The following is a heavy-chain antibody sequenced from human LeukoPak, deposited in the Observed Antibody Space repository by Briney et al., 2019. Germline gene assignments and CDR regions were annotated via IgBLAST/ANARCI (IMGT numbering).Heavy chain of an antibody. Sequence: ASVKVSCKASGHTFTTYYVHLVRQAPGQGLEWMGGIIPIFGTANYAQKFQGRVTITADESTSTAYMELSSLRSEDTAVYYCARGSEFGVVIMDYYYGMDVWGQGTTVTVSS. J-gene: IGHJ6*02. CDR3: ARGSEFGVVIMDYYYGMDV. CDR2: IIPIFGTA. CDR1: GHTFTTYY. V-gene: IGHV1-69*13. D-gene: IGHD3-3*01.